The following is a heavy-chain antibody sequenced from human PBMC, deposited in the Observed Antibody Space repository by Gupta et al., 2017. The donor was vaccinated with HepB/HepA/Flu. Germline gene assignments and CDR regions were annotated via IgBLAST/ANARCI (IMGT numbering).Heavy chain of an antibody. V-gene: IGHV4-39*01. D-gene: IGHD6-19*01. Sequence: QLQLQESGPGLVKPSETLSLTCTVSGGSISSSSHYCGWLRQPPGKGLEWIGSIYYSGSTYYNPSLKSRVTISVDTSKNQFSLKLSSVTAADTAVYYCARHTGYSSGWYLMGTDAFDIWGQGTMVTVSS. CDR2: IYYSGST. CDR1: GGSISSSSHY. J-gene: IGHJ3*02. CDR3: ARHTGYSSGWYLMGTDAFDI.